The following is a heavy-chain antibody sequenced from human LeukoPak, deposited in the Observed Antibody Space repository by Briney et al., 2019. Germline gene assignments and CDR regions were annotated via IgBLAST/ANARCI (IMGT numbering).Heavy chain of an antibody. CDR1: GGTFSSYA. D-gene: IGHD3-16*01. V-gene: IGHV1-69*01. Sequence: SAKVSCKASGGTFSSYAISWVRQAPGQGLEWMGGIIPIFGTANYAQKFQGRVTITADESTSTAYMELSSLRSEDTAVYFCARDPQALITFGGVNYFDYWGQGTLVTVSS. CDR2: IIPIFGTA. J-gene: IGHJ4*02. CDR3: ARDPQALITFGGVNYFDY.